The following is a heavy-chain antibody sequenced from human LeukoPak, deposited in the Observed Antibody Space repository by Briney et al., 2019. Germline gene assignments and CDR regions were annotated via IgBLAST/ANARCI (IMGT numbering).Heavy chain of an antibody. Sequence: GEALKISCKGSGYSFSSYWIGWVRQMPGKGLEWMGIIYPGDSDTRYSPSFQGQVTISADKSISTAYLQWSSLKASDAAMYFCACNNYGDLRIWGQATLVTVSS. CDR2: IYPGDSDT. D-gene: IGHD4-17*01. V-gene: IGHV5-51*01. J-gene: IGHJ4*02. CDR1: GYSFSSYW. CDR3: ACNNYGDLRI.